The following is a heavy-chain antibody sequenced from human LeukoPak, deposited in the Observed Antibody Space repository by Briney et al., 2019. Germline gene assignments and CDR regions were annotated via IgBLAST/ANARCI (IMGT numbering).Heavy chain of an antibody. V-gene: IGHV4-34*01. J-gene: IGHJ6*02. Sequence: SETLSLTCAVYGGSFSGYYWSWIRQPPGKGLEWIGEINHSGSTNYNPSLKSRVTISVDTSKNQFSLKLNSVTAADTAVYYCARAVVVPAAIWATYYYGMDVWGQGTTVTVSS. D-gene: IGHD2-2*01. CDR1: GGSFSGYY. CDR3: ARAVVVPAAIWATYYYGMDV. CDR2: INHSGST.